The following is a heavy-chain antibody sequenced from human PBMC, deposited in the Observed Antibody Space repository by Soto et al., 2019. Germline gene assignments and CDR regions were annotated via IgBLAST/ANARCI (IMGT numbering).Heavy chain of an antibody. CDR3: AKDPVLRFLEWLFTPNWFDP. CDR1: VFTFISYA. J-gene: IGHJ5*02. V-gene: IGHV3-23*01. CDR2: ISCSGGIT. D-gene: IGHD3-3*01. Sequence: GGSRRLSCSASVFTFISYAMSWVRQAPGNWREWVSAISCSGGITYYAYSVKGRFTISRDNSKNTLYLQMNSLRAEDTAVYYCAKDPVLRFLEWLFTPNWFDPWGQGTLVTVSS.